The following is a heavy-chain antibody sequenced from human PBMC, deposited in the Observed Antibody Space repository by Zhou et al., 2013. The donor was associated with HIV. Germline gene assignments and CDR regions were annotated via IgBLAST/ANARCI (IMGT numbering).Heavy chain of an antibody. D-gene: IGHD3-22*01. V-gene: IGHV1-69*01. Sequence: QVQLVQSGAEVKKPGSSVKVSCKTSGGTFSTYGISWVRQAPGQGLEWMGGIIPFFGTANYAQKFQGRVAITAAESTKTAYMELSSLRSEDTAVYYCARCYYDNSACDYWGQGNPGHRLL. CDR3: ARCYYDNSACDY. CDR2: IIPFFGTA. CDR1: GGTFSTYG. J-gene: IGHJ4*02.